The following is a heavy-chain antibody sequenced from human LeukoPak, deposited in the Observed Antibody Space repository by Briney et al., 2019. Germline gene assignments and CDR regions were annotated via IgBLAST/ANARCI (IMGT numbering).Heavy chain of an antibody. CDR1: GGSFSGYY. V-gene: IGHV4-34*01. Sequence: SETLPLTCAVYGGSFSGYYWSWIRQPPGKGLEWIGEINHSGSTNYNPSLKSRVTISVDTSKNQFSLKLSSVTAADTAVYYCARRYGDSHYYYYMDVWGKGTTVTISS. CDR3: ARRYGDSHYYYYMDV. CDR2: INHSGST. J-gene: IGHJ6*03. D-gene: IGHD4-17*01.